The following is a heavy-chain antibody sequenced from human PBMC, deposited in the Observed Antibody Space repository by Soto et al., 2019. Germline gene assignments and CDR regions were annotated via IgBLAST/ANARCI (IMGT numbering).Heavy chain of an antibody. CDR2: IYWDDEK. V-gene: IGHV2-5*02. D-gene: IGHD3-10*01. CDR3: VHGQGDYNYYYYGMDV. J-gene: IGHJ6*02. CDR1: GFSLSTSGVH. Sequence: QITLKESGHTLVKPTQTLTLTCSFSGFSLSTSGVHVGWIRQPPGQALEWLALIYWDDEKRQSPSLRTRLSISKDTSKNQVVLIKTNRDLVDTATYYCVHGQGDYNYYYYGMDVWGQGTTVTVSS.